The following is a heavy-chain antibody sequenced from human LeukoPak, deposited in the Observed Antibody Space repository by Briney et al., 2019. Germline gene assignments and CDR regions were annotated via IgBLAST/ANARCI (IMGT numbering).Heavy chain of an antibody. CDR3: ARGYCSGGSCYYYYYYGMDV. V-gene: IGHV3-30*04. D-gene: IGHD2-15*01. CDR2: ISYDGSNK. Sequence: GGSLRLSWAASGFTFSSYAMHWVRQAPSKWLEWVAVISYDGSNKYYADSVKGRFTISRDNSKNTLYLQMNSLRAEDTAVYYCARGYCSGGSCYYYYYYGMDVWGQGTTVTVSS. J-gene: IGHJ6*02. CDR1: GFTFSSYA.